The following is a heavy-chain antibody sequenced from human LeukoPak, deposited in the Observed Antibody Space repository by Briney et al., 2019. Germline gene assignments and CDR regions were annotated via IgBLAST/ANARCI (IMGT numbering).Heavy chain of an antibody. CDR1: GFTFSSYW. J-gene: IGHJ3*02. Sequence: GGSLRLSCAASGFTFSSYWMSWVRQAPGKGLEWVSGISWNSDNIGYADSVKGRFTISRDNAKNSLYLQMNSLRAEDTALYYCARRHDAFDIWGQGTMVTVSS. CDR2: ISWNSDNI. CDR3: ARRHDAFDI. V-gene: IGHV3-9*01.